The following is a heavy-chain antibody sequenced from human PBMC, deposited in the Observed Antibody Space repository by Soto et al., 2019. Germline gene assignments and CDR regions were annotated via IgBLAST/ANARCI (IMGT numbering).Heavy chain of an antibody. V-gene: IGHV4-34*01. CDR3: ARGEIYYESSTGYYHPFYFDY. J-gene: IGHJ4*02. Sequence: QVQLQQWGAGLLKPSETLSLTCGVYGGSFSGYYWTWIRQSPGTGLEWIGEITHSGNTNYNPSLKSRVTISVDTSKDQFSLNLSSVTAADTAVYYCARGEIYYESSTGYYHPFYFDYWGPGTLVTVS. D-gene: IGHD3-9*01. CDR1: GGSFSGYY. CDR2: ITHSGNT.